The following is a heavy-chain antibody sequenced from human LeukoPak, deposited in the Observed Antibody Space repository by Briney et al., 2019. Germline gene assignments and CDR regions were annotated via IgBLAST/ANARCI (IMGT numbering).Heavy chain of an antibody. Sequence: GGSLRLSCAASGFTFSSYAISWVRQAPGKVLEWVSAISGSGGSTYYADSVKGRFTISRDNSKNTLYLQMNSLRAEDTAVYYCAIAPGYYYDSSGQINSWGQGTLVTVSS. V-gene: IGHV3-23*01. J-gene: IGHJ5*02. CDR3: AIAPGYYYDSSGQINS. D-gene: IGHD3-22*01. CDR2: ISGSGGST. CDR1: GFTFSSYA.